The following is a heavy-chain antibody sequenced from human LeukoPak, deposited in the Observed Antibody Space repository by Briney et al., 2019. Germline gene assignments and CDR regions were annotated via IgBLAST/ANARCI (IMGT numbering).Heavy chain of an antibody. CDR3: ASELLRFGELFY. Sequence: PGGSLRLSCAASGFTFSSYGMHWVRQAPGRGLEWVAFIRYDGSNKYYADSVKGRFTISRDNSKNTLYLQMNSLRAEDTAVYYCASELLRFGELFYWGQGTLVTVSS. CDR1: GFTFSSYG. CDR2: IRYDGSNK. D-gene: IGHD3-10*01. V-gene: IGHV3-30*02. J-gene: IGHJ4*02.